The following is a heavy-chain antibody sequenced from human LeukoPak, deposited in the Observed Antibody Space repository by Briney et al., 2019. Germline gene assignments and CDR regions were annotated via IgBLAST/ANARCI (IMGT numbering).Heavy chain of an antibody. V-gene: IGHV3-30*04. CDR2: ISYDGSNK. CDR3: ARDPVGATVGGAQYYFDY. J-gene: IGHJ4*02. CDR1: GFTFSSYA. D-gene: IGHD1-26*01. Sequence: GGSLRLSCVASGFTFSSYAMHWVRQAPGKGLEWVAVISYDGSNKYYADSVKGRFTISRDNSKNTLYLQMNSLRAEDTAVYYCARDPVGATVGGAQYYFDYWGQGTLVTVSS.